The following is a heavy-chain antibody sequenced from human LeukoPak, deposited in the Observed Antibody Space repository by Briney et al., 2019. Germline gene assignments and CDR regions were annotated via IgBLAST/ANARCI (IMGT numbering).Heavy chain of an antibody. D-gene: IGHD7-27*01. CDR1: GFTFSSYG. Sequence: GGSLRLSCAASGFTFSSYGMHWVRQAPCKGLEWVAVIWYDGSNKYYADSVKGRFTISRDNSKNTLYLQMNSLRAEDTAVYYCARVGSGGWGWGQGTLVTVSS. CDR3: ARVGSGGWG. J-gene: IGHJ4*02. V-gene: IGHV3-33*01. CDR2: IWYDGSNK.